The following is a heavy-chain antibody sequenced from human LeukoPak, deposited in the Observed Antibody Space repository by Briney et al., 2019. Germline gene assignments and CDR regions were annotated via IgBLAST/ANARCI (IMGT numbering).Heavy chain of an antibody. Sequence: PGGSLRLSCAASGFTFRSYEMDWVRRAPGKGLEWVSHISTSGTTMYYADSVKGRFTISRDNAKNLLYLQMNSLRAEDTSVYYCARVNYYGSGSPYYYDMDVWGQGTTVTVSS. CDR2: ISTSGTTM. J-gene: IGHJ6*02. CDR3: ARVNYYGSGSPYYYDMDV. V-gene: IGHV3-48*03. CDR1: GFTFRSYE. D-gene: IGHD3-10*01.